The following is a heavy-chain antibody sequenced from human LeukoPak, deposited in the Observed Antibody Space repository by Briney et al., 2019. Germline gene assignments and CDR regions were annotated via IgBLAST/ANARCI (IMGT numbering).Heavy chain of an antibody. Sequence: GASVKVSCKVSGYTLTELSMHWVRQAPGKGREWMGGFDPEDGETIYAQKFQGRVTMTEDTSTDTAYMELSSLRSEDTAVYYCATAGPYSTGWFDPWGQGTLVTVSS. CDR3: ATAGPYSTGWFDP. CDR2: FDPEDGET. J-gene: IGHJ5*02. D-gene: IGHD2-8*02. V-gene: IGHV1-24*01. CDR1: GYTLTELS.